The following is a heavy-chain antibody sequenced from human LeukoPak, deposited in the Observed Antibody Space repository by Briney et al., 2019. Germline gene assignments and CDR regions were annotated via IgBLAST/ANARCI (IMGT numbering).Heavy chain of an antibody. CDR1: GFTFSSYG. CDR2: IWYDGSNK. V-gene: IGHV3-33*06. CDR3: AKGGSYYDSSGYPPDY. D-gene: IGHD3-22*01. J-gene: IGHJ4*02. Sequence: GGSLRLSCAASGFTFSSYGMHWVRQAPGKGLEWVAVIWYDGSNKYYADSVKGRFTISRDNSKNTLYLQMNSLRAEDTAVYYCAKGGSYYDSSGYPPDYWGQGTLVTVSS.